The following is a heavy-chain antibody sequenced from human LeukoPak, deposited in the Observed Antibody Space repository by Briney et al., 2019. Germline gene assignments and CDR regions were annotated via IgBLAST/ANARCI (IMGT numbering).Heavy chain of an antibody. CDR3: ARNYADIGGFFSLYFEF. J-gene: IGHJ4*02. CDR2: ITHSGST. Sequence: SETLSLTCTVSGGSTTRYYWSWIRQPPGQGLEWIGYITHSGSTTYNASLEGRVTISVDTSENLFSLRLLSVNAADAAVYYCARNYADIGGFFSLYFEFWGQGALVTVSS. D-gene: IGHD3-22*01. CDR1: GGSTTRYY. V-gene: IGHV4-59*08.